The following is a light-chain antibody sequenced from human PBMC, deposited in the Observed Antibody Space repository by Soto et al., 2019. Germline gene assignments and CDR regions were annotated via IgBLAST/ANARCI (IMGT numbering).Light chain of an antibody. CDR3: QHYNTFSLT. J-gene: IGKJ1*01. V-gene: IGKV1-5*01. CDR2: DAS. Sequence: DIQMTQSPSTLSASVGDRVTITCRASQSISSWLAWYQQKPGKAPKLLIYDASSLESGVPSRFRGSGSGTEFSLTISSLQPDDFATYYCQHYNTFSLTFGHGTKVDIK. CDR1: QSISSW.